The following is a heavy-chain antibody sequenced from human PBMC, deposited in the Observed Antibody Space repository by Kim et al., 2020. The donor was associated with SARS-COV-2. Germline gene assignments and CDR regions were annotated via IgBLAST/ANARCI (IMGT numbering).Heavy chain of an antibody. J-gene: IGHJ6*02. V-gene: IGHV3-7*03. CDR3: ARELRYSSSSVSDYYGMDV. Sequence: GGSLRLSCAASGFTFSSYWMSWVRQAPGKGLEWVANIKQDGSEKYYVDSVKGRFTISRDNAKNSLYLQMNSLRAEDTAVYYCARELRYSSSSVSDYYGMDVGGQGTTVTVSS. CDR2: IKQDGSEK. D-gene: IGHD6-6*01. CDR1: GFTFSSYW.